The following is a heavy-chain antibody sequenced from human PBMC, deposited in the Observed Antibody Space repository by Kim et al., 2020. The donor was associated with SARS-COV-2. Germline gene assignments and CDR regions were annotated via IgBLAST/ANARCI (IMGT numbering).Heavy chain of an antibody. CDR1: GFTFSSYA. CDR3: VTAGGGFGEYYYYYGMDV. D-gene: IGHD3-10*01. Sequence: GGSLRLSCSASGFTFSSYAMHWVRQAPGKGLEYVSAISSNGGSTYYADSVKGRFTISRDNSKNTLYLQMSSLRAEDTAVYYCVTAGGGFGEYYYYYGMDVWGQGTTVTVSS. J-gene: IGHJ6*02. CDR2: ISSNGGST. V-gene: IGHV3-64D*06.